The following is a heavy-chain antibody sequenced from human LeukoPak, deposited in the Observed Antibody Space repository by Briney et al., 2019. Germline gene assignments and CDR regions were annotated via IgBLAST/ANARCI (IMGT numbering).Heavy chain of an antibody. J-gene: IGHJ4*02. D-gene: IGHD3-22*01. CDR2: TYYRSKWYT. Sequence: SQTLSLTCAISGDCVSSNSAAWNWIRQSPSRGLEWLGRTYYRSKWYTYYAASVKSRIAINRDTSKNQFSLQLNSVTPEDTAVYYCASLYYYDSSGYESPFDYWGQGTLVTVSS. CDR1: GDCVSSNSAA. V-gene: IGHV6-1*01. CDR3: ASLYYYDSSGYESPFDY.